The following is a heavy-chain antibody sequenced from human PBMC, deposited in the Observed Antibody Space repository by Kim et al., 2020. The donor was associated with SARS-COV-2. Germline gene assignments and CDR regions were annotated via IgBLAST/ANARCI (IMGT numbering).Heavy chain of an antibody. V-gene: IGHV3-21*01. Sequence: DSVKGRFTISRDNAKNSLYLQMNSLRAEDTAVYYCAREPTTVVTRRWFDPWGQGTLVTVSS. J-gene: IGHJ5*02. CDR3: AREPTTVVTRRWFDP. D-gene: IGHD4-17*01.